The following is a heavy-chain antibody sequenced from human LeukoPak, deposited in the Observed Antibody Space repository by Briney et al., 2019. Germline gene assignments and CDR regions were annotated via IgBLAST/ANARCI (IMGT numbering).Heavy chain of an antibody. CDR2: LYHSGST. CDR3: ARTYCGTNACPFDY. CDR1: GGSISSYY. D-gene: IGHD2-21*01. V-gene: IGHV4-59*08. Sequence: PSDSLSPTCTVSGGSISSYYWSWTRQPPGKGREWRGYLYHSGSTNYNPSLKSRVNISVETSKNQFSLKLSSVTAADTAVYYCARTYCGTNACPFDYWGQGTLVTVSS. J-gene: IGHJ4*02.